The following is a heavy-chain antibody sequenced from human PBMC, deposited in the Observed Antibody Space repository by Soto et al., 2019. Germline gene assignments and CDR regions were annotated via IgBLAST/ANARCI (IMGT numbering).Heavy chain of an antibody. J-gene: IGHJ4*02. CDR1: GFTFSTYA. Sequence: EVHLWESGGGLVQPGGSLRLSCAASGFTFSTYAMNWVRQAPGKGLEWVATVSGGGGKTYYADSVKGRFTISRDNSKNTLDLQMNSLRAEDTAVYYCAKDGPYYDILTGFSERGNYFDYWGQGTLVTVSS. CDR3: AKDGPYYDILTGFSERGNYFDY. CDR2: VSGGGGKT. D-gene: IGHD3-9*01. V-gene: IGHV3-23*01.